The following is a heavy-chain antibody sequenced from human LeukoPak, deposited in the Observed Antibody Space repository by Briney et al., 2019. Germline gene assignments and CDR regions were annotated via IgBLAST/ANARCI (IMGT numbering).Heavy chain of an antibody. Sequence: GGSLCLSCAASGFTVDDYAMHWVRHVPGNGLEWVSGISWNSGSSAYAGSVKGRFTMSRDNTTDSLYLHMLSLTPTDASLFYCVRGNIGPAQWFAPWNQGTLATVSS. D-gene: IGHD2/OR15-2a*01. J-gene: IGHJ5*02. CDR1: GFTVDDYA. CDR3: VRGNIGPAQWFAP. CDR2: ISWNSGSS. V-gene: IGHV3-9*01.